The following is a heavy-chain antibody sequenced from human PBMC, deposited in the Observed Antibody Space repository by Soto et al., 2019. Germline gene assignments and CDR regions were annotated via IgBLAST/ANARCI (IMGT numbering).Heavy chain of an antibody. J-gene: IGHJ5*02. Sequence: PGGSLRLSCSASGFTFSGYWMTWDRQAPGKGLEWGANIKEDGREKYDLDSVKGRVPSDSDLPMKSLYLQMNVLGAEYTPVYSLSRALYGSGSVWFGHCGHRSLV. CDR2: IKEDGREK. CDR3: SRALYGSGSVWFGH. CDR1: GFTFSGYW. V-gene: IGHV3-7*03. D-gene: IGHD3-10*01.